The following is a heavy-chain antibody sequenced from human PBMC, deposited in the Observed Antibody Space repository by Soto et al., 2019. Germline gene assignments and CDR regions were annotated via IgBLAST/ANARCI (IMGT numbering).Heavy chain of an antibody. CDR1: GGPISSGGYY. D-gene: IGHD3-10*01. J-gene: IGHJ4*02. V-gene: IGHV4-31*03. CDR2: IYYSGST. CDR3: ARSYYYGSGTLGPTGY. Sequence: PSETLSLTFTVSGGPISSGGYYWSWIRHHPGKGLEWIAYIYYSGSTYYNPSLKSRITISVDTPKNQFSLKLSSVTAADTAVYYCARSYYYGSGTLGPTGYWGQGTLVTVP.